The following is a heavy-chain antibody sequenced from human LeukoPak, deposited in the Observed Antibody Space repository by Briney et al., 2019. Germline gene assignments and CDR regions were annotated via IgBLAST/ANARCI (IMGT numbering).Heavy chain of an antibody. Sequence: ASVKVSCKASGYTFTSYYMHWVRQAPGQGLEWMGIINPSGGSTSYAQKFQGRVTMTEDTSTDTAYMELSSLRSEDTAVYYCATVPGSGSYYLNWFDPWGQGTLVTVSS. J-gene: IGHJ5*02. CDR2: INPSGGST. CDR1: GYTFTSYY. CDR3: ATVPGSGSYYLNWFDP. V-gene: IGHV1-46*01. D-gene: IGHD1-26*01.